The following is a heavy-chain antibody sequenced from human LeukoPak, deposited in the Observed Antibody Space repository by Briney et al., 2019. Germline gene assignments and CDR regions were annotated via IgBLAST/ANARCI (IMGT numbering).Heavy chain of an antibody. CDR2: IYYSGST. D-gene: IGHD6-13*01. V-gene: IGHV4-39*01. J-gene: IGHJ4*02. CDR3: ARHKGSGYSIQTLAY. CDR1: GGSISSSSYY. Sequence: SETLSLTCTVSGGSISSSSYYWGWIPQPPGKGLEWIGSIYYSGSTYYNPSLKSRVTISVDTSKNQFSLKLSSVTAADTAVYYCARHKGSGYSIQTLAYWGQGTLVTVSS.